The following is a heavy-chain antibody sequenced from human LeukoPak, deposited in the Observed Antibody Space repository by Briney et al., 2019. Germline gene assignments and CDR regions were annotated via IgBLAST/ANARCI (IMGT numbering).Heavy chain of an antibody. D-gene: IGHD2-15*01. J-gene: IGHJ4*02. V-gene: IGHV4-39*01. CDR1: GGSISSSSYY. CDR3: ARHERWGCSGGSCPFDY. CDR2: IYYSGST. Sequence: PSETLSLTCTVSGGSISSSSYYWGWIRQPPGKGLEWIGSIYYSGSTYYNPSLKSRVTISVDTSKNQFSLKLSSVTAADTAVYYCARHERWGCSGGSCPFDYWGQGTLVTVSS.